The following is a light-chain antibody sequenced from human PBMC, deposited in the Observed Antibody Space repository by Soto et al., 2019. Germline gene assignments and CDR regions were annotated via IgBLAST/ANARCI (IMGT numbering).Light chain of an antibody. CDR1: QSVSGN. V-gene: IGKV3-20*01. CDR3: QQYGSSGT. Sequence: IVMTQSPATLSVSPGERGTLACRASQSVSGNLAWYQQKPGQAPRLLIYGASNRATGIPDRFSGSGSGTDFTLTISRLEPEDFAVYYCQQYGSSGTFGQGTKVDIK. J-gene: IGKJ1*01. CDR2: GAS.